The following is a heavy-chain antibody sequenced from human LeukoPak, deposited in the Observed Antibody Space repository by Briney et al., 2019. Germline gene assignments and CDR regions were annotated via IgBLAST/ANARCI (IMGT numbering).Heavy chain of an antibody. D-gene: IGHD1-26*01. CDR2: IIPILGAA. CDR1: GRTFSNYA. CDR3: AREASRWELPRFDY. V-gene: IGHV1-69*10. J-gene: IGHJ4*02. Sequence: SVKVSCKASGRTFSNYALNWVRQAPGQGLEWMGGIIPILGAASYTNYARKFQGKVTLTADKSTSTAYMELSSLRSEDTAVYYCAREASRWELPRFDYWGQGTLVTVSS.